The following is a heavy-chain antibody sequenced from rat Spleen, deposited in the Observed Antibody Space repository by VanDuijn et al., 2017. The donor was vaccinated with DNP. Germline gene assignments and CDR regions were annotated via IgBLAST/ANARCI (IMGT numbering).Heavy chain of an antibody. J-gene: IGHJ3*01. CDR2: INTDGGNT. CDR3: AQEGLGLSFAY. V-gene: IGHV5-58*01. Sequence: EVQLVETGGGLVQPGRSLKLSCVASGFTFSSYWMFWIRQAPGKGLEWVSSINTDGGNTYYPDSVKGRFTIPRDNAENTVYLQLNSLRSEDTATYYCAQEGLGLSFAYWGQGALVTVSS. CDR1: GFTFSSYW.